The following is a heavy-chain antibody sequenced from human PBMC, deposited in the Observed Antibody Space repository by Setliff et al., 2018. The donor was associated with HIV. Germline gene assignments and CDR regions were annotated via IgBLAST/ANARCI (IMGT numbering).Heavy chain of an antibody. CDR2: IYHSGST. V-gene: IGHV4-39*07. J-gene: IGHJ5*02. D-gene: IGHD3-9*01. CDR3: VREIQASLDPPYGYNYFDP. CDR1: GDSISDTTYY. Sequence: SETLSLTCSVSGDSISDTTYYWGWIRQPPGKGLEWIGNIYHSGSTLYKPSLKSRVTISVAASKNQFSLKLSSVTAADTAVYYCVREIQASLDPPYGYNYFDPWGQGILVTVSS.